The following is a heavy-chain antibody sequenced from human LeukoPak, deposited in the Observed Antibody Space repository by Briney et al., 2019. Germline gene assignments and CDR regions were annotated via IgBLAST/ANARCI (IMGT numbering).Heavy chain of an antibody. J-gene: IGHJ4*02. Sequence: SETLSLTCTVSGGSIRNFYWSWIRQPPGKELEWIGYIYYSGATKYNPSLKSRVTMSGDTSKNHFSLRLRSVTAADTAVYYCASGSYWLDYWGQGTLVTVSS. CDR2: IYYSGAT. CDR1: GGSIRNFY. V-gene: IGHV4-59*01. D-gene: IGHD1-26*01. CDR3: ASGSYWLDY.